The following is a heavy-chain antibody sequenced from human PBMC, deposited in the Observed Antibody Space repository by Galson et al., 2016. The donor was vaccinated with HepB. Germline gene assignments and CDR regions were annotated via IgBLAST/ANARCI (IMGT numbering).Heavy chain of an antibody. CDR2: TYNSGTT. CDR1: GDSIRNYY. D-gene: IGHD2-2*01. Sequence: SETLSLTCTVSGDSIRNYYWSWVRQPPGKGLESIGYTYNSGTTNYNPSLKSRVSISVDTSKNQFSLKLRSGTAADTAVYYCARVDVFIVPAADVFDPKDSYYYFMDVWGQGTTVTVSS. CDR3: ARVDVFIVPAADVFDPKDSYYYFMDV. V-gene: IGHV4-59*01. J-gene: IGHJ6*02.